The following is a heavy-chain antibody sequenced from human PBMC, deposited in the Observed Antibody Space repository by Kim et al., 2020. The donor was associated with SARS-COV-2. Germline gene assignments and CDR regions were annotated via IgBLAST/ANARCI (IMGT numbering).Heavy chain of an antibody. CDR3: ARDRPGTTGTTGVLDY. V-gene: IGHV4-31*02. J-gene: IGHJ4*02. D-gene: IGHD1-1*01. Sequence: SLKSRVTISVDTSKNQFSLKLSAVTAADTAVYYCARDRPGTTGTTGVLDYWGQGTLVTVSS.